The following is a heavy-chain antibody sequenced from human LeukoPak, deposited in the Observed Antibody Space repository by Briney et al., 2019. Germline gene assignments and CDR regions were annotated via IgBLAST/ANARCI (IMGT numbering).Heavy chain of an antibody. V-gene: IGHV3-33*01. CDR1: GFTFSSFG. D-gene: IGHD6-13*01. J-gene: IGHJ4*02. CDR3: VRGVGVSRFNYLDS. CDR2: IWYDASNK. Sequence: PGGSLRLSCAASGFTFSSFGMHWVRQAPGKGLDWVAVIWYDASNKYYADSVKGQFTISRDNSKNTLYLQMNSLRDDDTAVYYCVRGVGVSRFNYLDSWGQGTLVIVSS.